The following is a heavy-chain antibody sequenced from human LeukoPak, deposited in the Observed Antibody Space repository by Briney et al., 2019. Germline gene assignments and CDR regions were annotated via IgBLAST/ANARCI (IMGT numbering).Heavy chain of an antibody. Sequence: GGSLRLSCVASGFTFSNYWMNWVRQAPGKGLEWLANIKQDGAEIYYVDSVKGRFTISRDNAKNSLYLQMNSLRTEDTAVYYCAREVCYGDCGYLHQWGQGTLVTVSS. CDR1: GFTFSNYW. CDR3: AREVCYGDCGYLHQ. V-gene: IGHV3-7*03. J-gene: IGHJ1*01. D-gene: IGHD4-17*01. CDR2: IKQDGAEI.